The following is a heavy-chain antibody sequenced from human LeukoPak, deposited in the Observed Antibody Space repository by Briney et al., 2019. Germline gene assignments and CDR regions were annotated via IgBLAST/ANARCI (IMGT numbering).Heavy chain of an antibody. D-gene: IGHD3-10*01. CDR1: GFTFSSFP. Sequence: PGGSLRLSCAASGFTFSSFPMHWVRQVPGKGLEYVSAISSTGETSYYANSVKDRFTISRDNSKNTLYLQMGSRRAEAMAVYYCARVMSGSGSKYFDYWGQGTLVTVSS. CDR3: ARVMSGSGSKYFDY. V-gene: IGHV3-64*01. J-gene: IGHJ4*02. CDR2: ISSTGETS.